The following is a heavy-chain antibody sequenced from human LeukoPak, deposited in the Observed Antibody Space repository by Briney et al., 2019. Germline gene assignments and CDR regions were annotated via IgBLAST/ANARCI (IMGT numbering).Heavy chain of an antibody. D-gene: IGHD5-18*01. V-gene: IGHV4-34*01. Sequence: SETLSLTCAVYGGSFSGYYWSWIRQPPGKGLEWIGEINHSGSTNYNPSLKSRVTISVDTSKNQFSLKLSSVTAADTAVYYCARGRTWIRLWLYARQYGMDVWGQGTTVTVSS. CDR2: INHSGST. CDR3: ARGRTWIRLWLYARQYGMDV. CDR1: GGSFSGYY. J-gene: IGHJ6*02.